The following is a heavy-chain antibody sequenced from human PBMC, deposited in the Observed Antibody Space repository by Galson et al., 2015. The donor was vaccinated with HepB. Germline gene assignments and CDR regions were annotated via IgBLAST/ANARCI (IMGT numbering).Heavy chain of an antibody. D-gene: IGHD2-8*01. CDR3: VVLMVYAIRDFDS. CDR1: GFTFSGSA. CDR2: IRSKANNYAT. J-gene: IGHJ4*02. V-gene: IGHV3-73*01. Sequence: SLRLSCAASGFTFSGSAMHWVRQASGKGLEWVGRIRSKANNYATAYAASVKGRFTISRDDSKNTAYQQMSNLKTEDTAVYYCVVLMVYAIRDFDSWGQGTLVTVSS.